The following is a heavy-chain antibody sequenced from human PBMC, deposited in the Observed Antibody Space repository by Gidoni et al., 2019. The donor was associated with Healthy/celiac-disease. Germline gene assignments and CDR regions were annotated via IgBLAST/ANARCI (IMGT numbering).Heavy chain of an antibody. D-gene: IGHD1-26*01. CDR2: IYYSGST. Sequence: QLQLQESGPGLVKPSETPSPTCTVSGGSISSNSYYWGWIRQPPGKGLEWIGNIYYSGSTYYNPSLKSRVTISVDTSKNQFSLKLSSVTAADTAVYYCVSLYSGTYPRHWGQGTLVTVSS. V-gene: IGHV4-39*05. CDR3: VSLYSGTYPRH. CDR1: GGSISSNSYY. J-gene: IGHJ4*02.